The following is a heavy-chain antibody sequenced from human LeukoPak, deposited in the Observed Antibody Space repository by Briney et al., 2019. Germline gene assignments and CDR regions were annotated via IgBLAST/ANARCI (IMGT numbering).Heavy chain of an antibody. D-gene: IGHD3-10*01. V-gene: IGHV4-61*02. CDR1: GGSISSSSYY. CDR3: ARGHYGSGSRLGELDY. Sequence: PSETLSLTCTVSGGSISSSSYYWSWIRQPAGKGLEWIGRIYTSGSTNYNPSLKSRVTISVDTSKNQFSLKLSSVTAADTAVYYCARGHYGSGSRLGELDYWGQGTLVTVSS. J-gene: IGHJ4*02. CDR2: IYTSGST.